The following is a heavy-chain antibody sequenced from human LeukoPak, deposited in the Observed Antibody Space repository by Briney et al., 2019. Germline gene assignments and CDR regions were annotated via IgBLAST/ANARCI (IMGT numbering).Heavy chain of an antibody. Sequence: GGSLRLSCAASGFTFSGYPIHWVRQAPGKGLEWVAVIWYDGSNKDYADSVKGRFTISRDNAKNSLYLQMNSLRAEDTAVYYCARDNIVATTRNDYWGQGTLVTVSS. CDR1: GFTFSGYP. V-gene: IGHV3-33*01. CDR2: IWYDGSNK. J-gene: IGHJ4*02. D-gene: IGHD5-12*01. CDR3: ARDNIVATTRNDY.